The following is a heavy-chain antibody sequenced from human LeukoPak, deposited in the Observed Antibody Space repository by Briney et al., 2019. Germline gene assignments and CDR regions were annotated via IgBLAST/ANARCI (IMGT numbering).Heavy chain of an antibody. Sequence: PGGSLRLSCTGSGFTSSSYSMNWVRQAPGKGLEWVSSISSSSSYIYYADSVKGRFTISRDNAKNSLYLQMNSLRAEDTAVYYCARDPYYYGSSGYYPFDYWGQGTLVTVSS. D-gene: IGHD3-22*01. V-gene: IGHV3-21*01. CDR2: ISSSSSYI. CDR1: GFTSSSYS. J-gene: IGHJ4*02. CDR3: ARDPYYYGSSGYYPFDY.